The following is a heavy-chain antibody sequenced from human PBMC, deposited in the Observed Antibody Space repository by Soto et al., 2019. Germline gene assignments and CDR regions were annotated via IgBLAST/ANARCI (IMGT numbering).Heavy chain of an antibody. V-gene: IGHV3-43*01. CDR3: TNNIEAHGSAGENV. J-gene: IGHJ6*02. CDR2: ISWDGGST. D-gene: IGHD3-10*01. Sequence: GGSLRLSCVASGFTFEAYTMHWVRHAPGKGLEWVSLISWDGGSTFYADSVKGRFTISRDNSKNFLYLQMISLRTEDTALYYCTNNIEAHGSAGENVWGQGTTVTVSS. CDR1: GFTFEAYT.